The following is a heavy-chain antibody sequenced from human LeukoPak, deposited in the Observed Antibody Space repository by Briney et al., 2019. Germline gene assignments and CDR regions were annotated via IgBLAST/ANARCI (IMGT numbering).Heavy chain of an antibody. D-gene: IGHD3-22*01. CDR3: AKRGVVIRVILVGFHKEAYYFDS. CDR1: GFTFSSYS. Sequence: GGSLRLSCAASGFTFSSYSMNWVRQAPGKGLEWVSYISSSSSTIYYADSVKGRFTVSRDNPKNTLYLQMNSLRAEDTAVYFCAKRGVVIRVILVGFHKEAYYFDSWGQGALVTVSS. CDR2: ISSSSSTI. V-gene: IGHV3-48*01. J-gene: IGHJ4*02.